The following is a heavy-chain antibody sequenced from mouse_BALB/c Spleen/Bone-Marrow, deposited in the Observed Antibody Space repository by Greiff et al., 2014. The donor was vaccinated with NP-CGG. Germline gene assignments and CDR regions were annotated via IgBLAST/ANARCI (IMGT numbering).Heavy chain of an antibody. Sequence: QVQLKESGAEVVRPGTSVKMSCKAAGYTFTNYWIGWIKQRPGHGLEWIGDIYPGGGYTNYNEKFQGKATLTADTSSSTAYMQLSSLTSEDSAIFYCAIRGDISGYGFAYWGQGTLVTVSA. CDR2: IYPGGGYT. CDR3: AIRGDISGYGFAY. V-gene: IGHV1-63*02. D-gene: IGHD3-2*01. CDR1: GYTFTNYW. J-gene: IGHJ3*01.